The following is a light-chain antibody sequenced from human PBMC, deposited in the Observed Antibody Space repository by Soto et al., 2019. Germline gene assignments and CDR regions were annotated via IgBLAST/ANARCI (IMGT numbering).Light chain of an antibody. Sequence: IVLTQSPGTLSLSPGERATLSCRASQSVSSSYLAWYQQKPGQAPRLLIYGASTRATGIPARFSGSGSGTECTLTISSLQSEDFAVYYCQQYNNWPWTLGQGTKVDIK. CDR2: GAS. CDR1: QSVSSSY. V-gene: IGKV3-15*01. J-gene: IGKJ1*01. CDR3: QQYNNWPWT.